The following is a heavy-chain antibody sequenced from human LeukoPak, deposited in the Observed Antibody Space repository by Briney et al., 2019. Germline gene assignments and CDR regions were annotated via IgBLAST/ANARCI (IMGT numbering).Heavy chain of an antibody. CDR3: ARDLRDTYGSGSTDY. D-gene: IGHD3-10*01. Sequence: SVKVSCKASGGTFSSYAISWVRQAPGQGLEWMGGIIPIFGTANYAQKLQGRVTMTTDTSTSTAYMELRSLRSDDTAVYYCARDLRDTYGSGSTDYWGQGTLVTVSS. V-gene: IGHV1-69*05. CDR1: GGTFSSYA. J-gene: IGHJ4*02. CDR2: IIPIFGTA.